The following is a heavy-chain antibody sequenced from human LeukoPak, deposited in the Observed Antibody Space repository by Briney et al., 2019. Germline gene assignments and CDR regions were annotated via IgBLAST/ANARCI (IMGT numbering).Heavy chain of an antibody. CDR3: ARLLVTPSWFDP. D-gene: IGHD4-23*01. J-gene: IGHJ5*02. CDR1: GGSISSYY. CDR2: IYTSGST. Sequence: SETLSLTCTVSGGSISSYYWSWIRQPAGKGLEWIGRIYTSGSTNYNPSLKSRVTISVDTSKNQFSLKLSSVTAADTAVYYCARLLVTPSWFDPWGQGTLVTVSS. V-gene: IGHV4-4*07.